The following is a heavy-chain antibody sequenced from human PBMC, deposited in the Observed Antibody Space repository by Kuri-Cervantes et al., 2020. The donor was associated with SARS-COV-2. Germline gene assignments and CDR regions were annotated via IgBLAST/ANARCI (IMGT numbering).Heavy chain of an antibody. J-gene: IGHJ3*01. D-gene: IGHD3-9*01. CDR2: INPNTGGT. Sequence: ASVKVSCKASGYTFTGYYMHWVRQAPGQGLEWMGWINPNTGGTNYAQKFQGSVTMTRDTSISTVYMALNRLRSYDTGVYYCASWGAARGVLRFFDWFEAFEPWGQGIMVTVSS. V-gene: IGHV1-2*04. CDR1: GYTFTGYY. CDR3: ASWGAARGVLRFFDWFEAFEP.